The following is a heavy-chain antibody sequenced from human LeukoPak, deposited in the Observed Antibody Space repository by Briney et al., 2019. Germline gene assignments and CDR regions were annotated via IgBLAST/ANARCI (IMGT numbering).Heavy chain of an antibody. J-gene: IGHJ4*02. CDR3: ASSIAAAGFDRPDY. CDR2: IYYSGST. CDR1: GGSISSSSYY. V-gene: IGHV4-39*07. D-gene: IGHD6-13*01. Sequence: SETLSLTCTVSGGSISSSSYYWGWIRQPPGKGLEWIGSIYYSGSTYYNPSLKSRVTISVDTSKNQFSLKLSSVTAADTAVYYCASSIAAAGFDRPDYWGQGTLVTVSS.